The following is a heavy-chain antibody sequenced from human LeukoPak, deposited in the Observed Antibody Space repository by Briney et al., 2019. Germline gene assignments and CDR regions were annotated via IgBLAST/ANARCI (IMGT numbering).Heavy chain of an antibody. J-gene: IGHJ4*02. V-gene: IGHV4-39*07. CDR2: INHSGST. Sequence: SETLSLTCTVSGGSISSSSYYWGWIRQPPGKGLEWIGEINHSGSTNYNPSLKSRVTISVDTSKNQFSLKLSSVTAADTAVYYCARDNPHSGSFDYWGQGTLVTVSS. D-gene: IGHD1-14*01. CDR1: GGSISSSSYY. CDR3: ARDNPHSGSFDY.